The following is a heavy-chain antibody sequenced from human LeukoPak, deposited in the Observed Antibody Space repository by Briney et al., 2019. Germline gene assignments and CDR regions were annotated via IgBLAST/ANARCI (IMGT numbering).Heavy chain of an antibody. J-gene: IGHJ4*02. D-gene: IGHD3-16*02. V-gene: IGHV1-2*04. CDR3: ARVPPWGSYRYLDY. Sequence: ASVKVSCKASGYTFTGYYMHWVRQAPGQGLEWMGWINPNSGGTNYAQKFQGWVTMTRDTSISTAYMELSRLRSDDTAVYYCARVPPWGSYRYLDYWGQGTLVTVSS. CDR2: INPNSGGT. CDR1: GYTFTGYY.